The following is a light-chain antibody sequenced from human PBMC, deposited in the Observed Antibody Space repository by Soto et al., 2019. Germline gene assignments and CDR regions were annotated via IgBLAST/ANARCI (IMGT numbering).Light chain of an antibody. CDR3: SSYGATSTL. CDR1: TSDIGSYNY. V-gene: IGLV2-14*03. J-gene: IGLJ2*01. Sequence: QSALTQPASLSGSPGQSITISCTGTTSDIGSYNYVSWYQQRPGKAPKLMIFDVSYRPSGISDRFSGSKSGNTASLTISGLQPEDAADYYCSSYGATSTLFGGGTKLTVL. CDR2: DVS.